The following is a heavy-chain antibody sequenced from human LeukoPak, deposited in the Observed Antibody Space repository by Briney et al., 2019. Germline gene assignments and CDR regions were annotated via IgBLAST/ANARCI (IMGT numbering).Heavy chain of an antibody. CDR3: ARDRKQLVGYYYYYYMDV. V-gene: IGHV3-30*12. CDR2: ISYDGSNK. CDR1: GFTFSTYG. J-gene: IGHJ6*03. Sequence: PGGSLRLSCAASGFTFSTYGMHWVRQAPGKGLEWVAVISYDGSNKYYADSVKGRFTISRDNPKNTLYLQMNSLRAEDTAVYYCARDRKQLVGYYYYYYMDVWGKGTTVTVSS. D-gene: IGHD6-6*01.